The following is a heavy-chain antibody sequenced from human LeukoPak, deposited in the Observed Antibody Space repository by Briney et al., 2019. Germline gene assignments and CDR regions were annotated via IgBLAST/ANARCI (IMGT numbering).Heavy chain of an antibody. CDR2: ITPTYGLV. V-gene: IGHV1-69*10. J-gene: IGHJ4*02. D-gene: IGHD6-13*01. CDR1: GGTFSKYA. CDR3: ATGTNGLYGSNRFQGYFDD. Sequence: SVKVSCKASGGTFSKYAISWVRQAPGQGLEWMEGITPTYGLVHYAQKFQGRVTLTTDTSTGTADLEMNSLTFEDTAVYYCATGTNGLYGSNRFQGYFDDWGQGTLVTVLS.